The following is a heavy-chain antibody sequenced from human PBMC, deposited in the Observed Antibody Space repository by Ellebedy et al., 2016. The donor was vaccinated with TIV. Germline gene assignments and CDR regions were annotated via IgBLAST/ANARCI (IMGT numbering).Heavy chain of an antibody. D-gene: IGHD3-10*02. V-gene: IGHV3-23*01. Sequence: GGSLRLSXAASGFTFITYAMSLARPAPGKGLEWASRISGRGTRTYYADSVKGRFTISRDNSNNTLYLQMNSLRAEDTAVYYCARDSITMFFDPWGRGTLVTVSS. CDR2: ISGRGTRT. CDR3: ARDSITMFFDP. CDR1: GFTFITYA. J-gene: IGHJ5*02.